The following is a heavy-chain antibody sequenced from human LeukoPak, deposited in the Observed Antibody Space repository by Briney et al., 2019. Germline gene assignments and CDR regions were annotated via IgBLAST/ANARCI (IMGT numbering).Heavy chain of an antibody. V-gene: IGHV1-46*01. CDR2: INPSGGST. J-gene: IGHJ4*02. CDR1: GYTFTSYY. CDR3: AKGELHFNTCSFDY. Sequence: ASVTVSCTASGYTFTSYYMHWVRQAPGQGLEWMGIINPSGGSTSYAQKFQGRVTMTRDTSTSTVYMELSSLKTEDTAVYYCAKGELHFNTCSFDYWGQGTLVTVSS. D-gene: IGHD1-26*01.